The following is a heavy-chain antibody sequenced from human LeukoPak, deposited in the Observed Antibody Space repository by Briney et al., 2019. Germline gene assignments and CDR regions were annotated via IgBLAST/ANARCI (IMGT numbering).Heavy chain of an antibody. CDR3: ARENHESPSSNWFDP. D-gene: IGHD1-14*01. CDR1: GGSFSSYY. V-gene: IGHV4-59*01. J-gene: IGHJ5*02. CDR2: IYYSGSI. Sequence: SETLSLTCAVYGGSFSSYYWSWIRQPPGKGLEWIGYIYYSGSINYNPSLKSRVTISVDTSKNQFSLKLSSVTAADTAVYYCARENHESPSSNWFDPWGQGTLVTVSS.